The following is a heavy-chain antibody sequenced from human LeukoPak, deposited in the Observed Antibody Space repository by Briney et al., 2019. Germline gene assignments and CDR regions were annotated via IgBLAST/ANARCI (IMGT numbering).Heavy chain of an antibody. CDR3: ATPLLWFGESMFDY. D-gene: IGHD3-10*01. J-gene: IGHJ4*02. V-gene: IGHV3-7*01. CDR1: GFTFSSYW. CDR2: IKQDGSEK. Sequence: GGSLRLSCAASGFTFSSYWMSWVRRAPGKGLEWVANIKQDGSEKYYVDSVKGRFTISRDNAKNSLYLQMNSLRAEDTAVYYCATPLLWFGESMFDYWGQGTLVTVSS.